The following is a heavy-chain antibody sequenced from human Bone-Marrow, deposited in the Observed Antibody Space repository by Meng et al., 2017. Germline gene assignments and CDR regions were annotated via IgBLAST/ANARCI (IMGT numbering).Heavy chain of an antibody. J-gene: IGHJ6*02. V-gene: IGHV1-69*13. CDR1: GGTFSSYA. D-gene: IGHD3-22*01. CDR2: IIPIFGTA. Sequence: SVKVSCKASGGTFSSYAISWVRQAPGQGLEWMGGIIPIFGTANYAQKFQGRVTITADESTSTAYMELSSLRSEDTAVYYCARDHDSSGYFYYYYGMDVWGRGTTVTVSS. CDR3: ARDHDSSGYFYYYYGMDV.